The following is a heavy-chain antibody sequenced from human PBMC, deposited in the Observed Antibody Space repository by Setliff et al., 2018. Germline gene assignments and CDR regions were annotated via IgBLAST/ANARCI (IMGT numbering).Heavy chain of an antibody. CDR2: ISPNSGGT. CDR3: AKARLYYYGSGSYGYYYYMDV. CDR1: GYTFTGYY. J-gene: IGHJ6*03. D-gene: IGHD3-10*01. V-gene: IGHV1-2*02. Sequence: ASVKVSCKASGYTFTGYYMHWVRQAPGQGLEWMGWISPNSGGTNYAQKFQGRVTMTRDTSISTAYMELSRLRSDDTAVYYCAKARLYYYGSGSYGYYYYMDVWGKGTTVTVSS.